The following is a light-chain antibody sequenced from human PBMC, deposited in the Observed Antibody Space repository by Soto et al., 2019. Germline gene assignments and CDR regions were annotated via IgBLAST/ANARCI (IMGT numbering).Light chain of an antibody. CDR2: GTS. V-gene: IGKV3-20*01. Sequence: EIVVTQSPGTLSLSPGERATLSCRASQSLSSNHLGWYLAWDQQHPGQTPRLLIYGTSSRATGIPDRFSGSGSGPDFTLTIRRLEPEDFAGYYCQQYGSSHPIPFGQGTRLEIK. CDR1: QSLSSNHLGWY. J-gene: IGKJ5*01. CDR3: QQYGSSHPIP.